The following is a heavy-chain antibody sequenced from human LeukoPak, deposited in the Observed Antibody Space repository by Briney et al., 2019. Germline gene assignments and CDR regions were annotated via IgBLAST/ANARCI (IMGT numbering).Heavy chain of an antibody. V-gene: IGHV4-59*08. CDR2: IYYSGST. CDR3: ASRGVTMVRGVTDSDY. D-gene: IGHD3-10*01. Sequence: SETLSLTCTVSGGSISSYYWSWIRQPPGKGLEWIGYIYYSGSTNYNPSLKSRVTISVDTSKNQFSLKLSSVTAADTAVYYCASRGVTMVRGVTDSDYWGQGTLVTVSS. J-gene: IGHJ4*02. CDR1: GGSISSYY.